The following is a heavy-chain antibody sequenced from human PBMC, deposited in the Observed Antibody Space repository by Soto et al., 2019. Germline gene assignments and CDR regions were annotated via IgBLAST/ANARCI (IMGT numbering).Heavy chain of an antibody. J-gene: IGHJ4*02. D-gene: IGHD3-16*02. CDR2: INHSGST. Sequence: KPSETLSLTCSVYGGSFSDYYWSWIRQPPGKGLEWIGEINHSGSTNYNPSLESRVTISVHTSKNQFSLKLSSVTAADTAVYYCARGRSFRLVGVPLDSWGQGTRVTVSS. CDR3: ARGRSFRLVGVPLDS. V-gene: IGHV4-34*01. CDR1: GGSFSDYY.